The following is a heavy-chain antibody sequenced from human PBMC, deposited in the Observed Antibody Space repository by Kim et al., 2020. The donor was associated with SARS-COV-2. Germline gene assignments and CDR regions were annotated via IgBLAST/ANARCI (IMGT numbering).Heavy chain of an antibody. Sequence: KFQERVTITRDMSTSTAYMELSSLRSEDTAVYYCAADRWEIAARRYYFDYWGQGTLVTVSS. D-gene: IGHD6-6*01. CDR3: AADRWEIAARRYYFDY. J-gene: IGHJ4*02. V-gene: IGHV1-58*01.